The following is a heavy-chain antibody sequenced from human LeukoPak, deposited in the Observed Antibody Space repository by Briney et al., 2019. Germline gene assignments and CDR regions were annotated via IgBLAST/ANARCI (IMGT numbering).Heavy chain of an antibody. V-gene: IGHV3-23*01. Sequence: GGSLRLSCAASGFTFSSYAMSWVRQAPGKGPEWVSAISASGASTYYADSVKGRFTISRDNSKDTLYLQMNSLRAEDTAVYYCVKDTAYYYESSGYYHFDYWGQGTLVTVSS. CDR3: VKDTAYYYESSGYYHFDY. CDR1: GFTFSSYA. J-gene: IGHJ4*02. CDR2: ISASGAST. D-gene: IGHD3-22*01.